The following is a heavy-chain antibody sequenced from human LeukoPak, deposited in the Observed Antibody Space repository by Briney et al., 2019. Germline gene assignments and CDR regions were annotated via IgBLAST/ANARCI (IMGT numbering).Heavy chain of an antibody. CDR1: GXSFSDEY. CDR3: ARGLLGAVTTFDY. CDR2: ISASGSYT. V-gene: IGHV3-11*05. D-gene: IGHD4-11*01. Sequence: GGSLRLSCAASGXSFSDEYMSWIRQAPGQGLEWISYISASGSYTNYADSVKGRFTISRDNAKNSLYLQMNSLRAEDTAVYYCARGLLGAVTTFDYWGQGTLVTVSS. J-gene: IGHJ4*02.